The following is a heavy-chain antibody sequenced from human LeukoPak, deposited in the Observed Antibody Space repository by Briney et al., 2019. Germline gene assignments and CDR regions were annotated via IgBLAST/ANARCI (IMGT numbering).Heavy chain of an antibody. CDR2: IDNRGSI. CDR3: PRDSHSGFE. CDR1: GGSFSFYI. V-gene: IGHV4-34*01. J-gene: IGHJ4*02. D-gene: IGHD3-10*01. Sequence: PSETLSLTCAVSGGSFSFYICHWIRQSPGKGLEWIGEIDNRGSIQYNPSLRSRVTISLDTSRNHYSLKLASVTAADTAVYFCPRDSHSGFEWGQGTLVTVSS.